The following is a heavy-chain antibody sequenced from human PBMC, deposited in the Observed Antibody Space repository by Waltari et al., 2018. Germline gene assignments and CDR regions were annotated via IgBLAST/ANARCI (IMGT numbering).Heavy chain of an antibody. CDR2: LYHTGIT. J-gene: IGHJ4*02. D-gene: IGHD4-4*01. CDR1: GASVTGDSFF. Sequence: QVPLRESGPGLVKPSETLSLTCTVSGASVTGDSFFWAWISQSPGKEFEWIGCLYHTGITYYKSSLRSRVTMSMDTSKNQFSLRLTSMTATDTAVYFCARQSRDGYSGPPLWDHWGRGSLVTVSS. V-gene: IGHV4-39*01. CDR3: ARQSRDGYSGPPLWDH.